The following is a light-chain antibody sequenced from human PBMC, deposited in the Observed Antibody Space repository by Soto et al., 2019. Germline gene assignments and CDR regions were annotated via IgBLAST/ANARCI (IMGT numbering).Light chain of an antibody. CDR3: MPSLQTPLT. J-gene: IGKJ4*01. CDR2: LVS. Sequence: DLVMTQSPLSLPVTPGEPASISCRSTQSLLHSNGYNYLDGYLQKPGQSPQLLIYLVSNRASGVPDRVSVSLSSTDFRLKISRVESEDVVVYYCMPSLQTPLTFGGGTKVEIK. CDR1: QSLLHSNGYNY. V-gene: IGKV2-28*01.